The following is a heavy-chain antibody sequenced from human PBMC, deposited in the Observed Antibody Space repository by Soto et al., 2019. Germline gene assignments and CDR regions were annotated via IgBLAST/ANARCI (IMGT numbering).Heavy chain of an antibody. Sequence: ASETLSLTCTVSGGSISSGGYYWSWIRQHPGKGLEWIGYIYYSGSTYYNPSLKSRVTISVDTSKNQFSLKLSSVTAADTAVYYCARTTTVTTNLDYWGQGTLVTVS. V-gene: IGHV4-31*03. CDR3: ARTTTVTTNLDY. J-gene: IGHJ4*02. CDR2: IYYSGST. D-gene: IGHD4-17*01. CDR1: GGSISSGGYY.